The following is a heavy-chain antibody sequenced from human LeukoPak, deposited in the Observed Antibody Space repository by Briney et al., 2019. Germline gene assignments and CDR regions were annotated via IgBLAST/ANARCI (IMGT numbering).Heavy chain of an antibody. CDR1: GGTFSSNY. J-gene: IGHJ6*02. CDR2: IYYKGST. V-gene: IGHV4-59*08. D-gene: IGHD3-3*01. Sequence: SESLSLTCNVSGGTFSSNYWRWIRQSPGKGLEWIGYIYYKGSTAYNPSLKSRVTISVDASKNQFSLKLSSVTAEDTAVYYCARQNYDEVNYYYYGLDVWGQGTTVTVS. CDR3: ARQNYDEVNYYYYGLDV.